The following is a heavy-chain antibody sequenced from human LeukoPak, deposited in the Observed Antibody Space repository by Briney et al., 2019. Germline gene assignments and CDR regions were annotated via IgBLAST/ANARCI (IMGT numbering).Heavy chain of an antibody. CDR3: AKDSLAWPAFDY. J-gene: IGHJ4*02. Sequence: GGSLRLSCAASGFTFSSYWMSWVRQAPGKGLEWVSAISGSGGSTYYADSVKGRFTISRDNSKNTLYLQMNSLRAEDTAVYYCAKDSLAWPAFDYWGQGTLVTVSS. CDR2: ISGSGGST. D-gene: IGHD2-15*01. CDR1: GFTFSSYW. V-gene: IGHV3-23*01.